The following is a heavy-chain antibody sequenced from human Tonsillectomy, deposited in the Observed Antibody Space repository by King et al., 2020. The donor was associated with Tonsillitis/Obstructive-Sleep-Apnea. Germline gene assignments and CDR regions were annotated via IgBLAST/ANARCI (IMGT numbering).Heavy chain of an antibody. CDR1: GYTFTSYY. Sequence: QLVQSGAEVRKPGASVKVSCKASGYTFTSYYMHWVRQAPGQGLEWMGIINPSGGSTSYPQKFQGSLTMTRDTSTSTVYMELSSLRSEDTAVYYCARAGIAAAGSFYYYYYYMDVWGKGTTVTVSS. V-gene: IGHV1-46*01. J-gene: IGHJ6*03. CDR3: ARAGIAAAGSFYYYYYYMDV. D-gene: IGHD6-13*01. CDR2: INPSGGST.